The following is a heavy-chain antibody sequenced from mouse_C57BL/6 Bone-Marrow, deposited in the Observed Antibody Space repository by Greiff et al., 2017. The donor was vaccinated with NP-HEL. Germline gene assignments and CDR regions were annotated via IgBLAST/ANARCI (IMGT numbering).Heavy chain of an antibody. CDR2: IDPSDSYT. Sequence: QVQLKQPGAELVKPGASVKLSCKASGYTFTSYWMQWVKQRPGQGLEWIGEIDPSDSYTNYNQKFKGKATLTVDTSSSTAYMQLSSLTSEDSAVYYCARRRQLRLLDYWGQGTTLTVSS. D-gene: IGHD3-2*02. CDR3: ARRRQLRLLDY. CDR1: GYTFTSYW. V-gene: IGHV1-50*01. J-gene: IGHJ2*01.